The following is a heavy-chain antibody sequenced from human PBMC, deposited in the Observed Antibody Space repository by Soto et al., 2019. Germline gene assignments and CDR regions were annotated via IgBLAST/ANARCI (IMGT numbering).Heavy chain of an antibody. J-gene: IGHJ4*02. V-gene: IGHV4-30-4*01. CDR3: ARSRHSGSYFFDY. Sequence: TLSLTCTVSGGSIGSGDYYWSWIRQPPGKGLEWIAYIHNTGSPYYNLSLKSRLTISIDTSNNQFSLRLSSVTAADTAVYYCARSRHSGSYFFDYWGQGILVTVSS. CDR1: GGSIGSGDYY. CDR2: IHNTGSP. D-gene: IGHD1-26*01.